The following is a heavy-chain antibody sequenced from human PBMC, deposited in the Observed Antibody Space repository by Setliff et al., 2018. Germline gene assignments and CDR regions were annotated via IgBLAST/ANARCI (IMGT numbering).Heavy chain of an antibody. Sequence: SETLSLTCTVSGGSINNYYWSWIRQPAGKGLEWIGYITYSGSTNYNPSLKSRVTISVDTSKKDFSLKMSSVTAADTAVYYCARRPPYWGFDYWGRGTLVTVSS. J-gene: IGHJ4*02. CDR3: ARRPPYWGFDY. V-gene: IGHV4-59*01. CDR1: GGSINNYY. D-gene: IGHD3-16*01. CDR2: ITYSGST.